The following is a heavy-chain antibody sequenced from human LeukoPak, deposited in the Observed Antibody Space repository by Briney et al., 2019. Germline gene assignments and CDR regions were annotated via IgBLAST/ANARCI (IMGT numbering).Heavy chain of an antibody. J-gene: IGHJ6*02. V-gene: IGHV3-23*01. D-gene: IGHD3-9*01. CDR1: GFTFSSYA. Sequence: GGSLRLSCAASGFTFSSYAMSWVRQAPGKGLEWVSAISGSGGSTYYADSVKGRFTISRDNSKNTLYLQMSSLRAEDTAVYYCAKDRPQPRITIFWTSYGMDVWGQGTTVTVSS. CDR3: AKDRPQPRITIFWTSYGMDV. CDR2: ISGSGGST.